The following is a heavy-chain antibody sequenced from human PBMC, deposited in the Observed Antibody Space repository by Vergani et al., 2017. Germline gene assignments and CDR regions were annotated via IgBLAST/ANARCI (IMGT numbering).Heavy chain of an antibody. J-gene: IGHJ4*02. CDR3: ARGGNYDFWSGYYTGGFDY. Sequence: QVQLQESGPGLVKPPGTLSLTCAVSGGSISSSNWWSWVRQPPGKGLEWIGSIYHSGSTNYNPSLKSRVTIAVDTSKNQFSLKLSSVTAADTAVYYCARGGNYDFWSGYYTGGFDYWGQGTLVTVSS. CDR2: IYHSGST. CDR1: GGSISSSNW. V-gene: IGHV4-4*03. D-gene: IGHD3-3*01.